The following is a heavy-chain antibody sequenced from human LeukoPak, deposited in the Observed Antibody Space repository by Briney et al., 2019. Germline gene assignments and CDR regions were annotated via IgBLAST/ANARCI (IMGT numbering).Heavy chain of an antibody. CDR2: IYYSGST. Sequence: SQTLSLTCTVSGGSISSGGYYWSWIRQHPGKGLEWIGYIYYSGSTYYNPSLKSRVTISVDTSKNQFSLKLSSVTAADTAVFYCARARHQVSVAGDKYYYCYMDVWGKGTTVTVSS. V-gene: IGHV4-31*03. CDR1: GGSISSGGYY. D-gene: IGHD6-19*01. J-gene: IGHJ6*03. CDR3: ARARHQVSVAGDKYYYCYMDV.